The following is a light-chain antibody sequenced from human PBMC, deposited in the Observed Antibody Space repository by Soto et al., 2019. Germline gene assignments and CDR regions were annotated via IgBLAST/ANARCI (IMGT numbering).Light chain of an antibody. CDR3: QQYHTSPLT. CDR2: GAS. CDR1: QSVSSAY. J-gene: IGKJ1*01. Sequence: EIVLTQSPGTLSLSPGERATFSCRACQSVSSAYIAWYQQKRGQAPRRLIYGASIRATGIPDRFSGSGSGTDFTLTISRLEPEDFALYYCQQYHTSPLTFGQGTKVDI. V-gene: IGKV3-20*01.